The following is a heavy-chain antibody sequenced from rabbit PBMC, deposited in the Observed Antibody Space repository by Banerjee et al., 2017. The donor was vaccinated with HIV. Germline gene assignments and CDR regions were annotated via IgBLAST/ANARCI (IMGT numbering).Heavy chain of an antibody. D-gene: IGHD6-1*01. Sequence: QQQLEESGGDLVKPGASLTLTCTVSGFSFSSNAMCWVRQAPGKRPEWIACIHTGGSGVTDYASWAKGRFTGSKTSSTTVTLQMTSLTAADTATYFCARSYTYGYAGYAYATTFNLWGPGTLVTVS. J-gene: IGHJ4*01. CDR1: GFSFSSNA. V-gene: IGHV1S45*01. CDR2: IHTGGSGVT. CDR3: ARSYTYGYAGYAYATTFNL.